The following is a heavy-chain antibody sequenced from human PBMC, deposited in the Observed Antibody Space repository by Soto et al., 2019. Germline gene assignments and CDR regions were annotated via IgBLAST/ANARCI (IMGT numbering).Heavy chain of an antibody. D-gene: IGHD6-19*01. CDR3: AKARGPRSQWLLDPLNY. Sequence: QVQLVESGGGVVQPGRSLRVSCAASGFTFSIYAMHWVRQAPGTGLEWVAVISYDGTKTYYADSVKGRFTIYRDNSKNTRYLKMISLRDEDTAVYYCAKARGPRSQWLLDPLNYWGQGTLVTVTP. J-gene: IGHJ4*02. CDR2: ISYDGTKT. CDR1: GFTFSIYA. V-gene: IGHV3-30*18.